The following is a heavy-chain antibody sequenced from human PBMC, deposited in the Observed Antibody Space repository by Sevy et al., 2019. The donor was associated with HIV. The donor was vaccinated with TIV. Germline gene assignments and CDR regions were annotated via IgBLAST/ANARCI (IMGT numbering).Heavy chain of an antibody. CDR1: GYTFSSHD. Sequence: ASVKVSCKTSGYTFSSHDINWVRQAPGQGLEWMGWMNPNNGNTGYVQKSQDRVTMTRDSSIATAYMELRGLTSDDTAVYYCARDPSGNYLTPHYRDYYGLDVWGQGTAVTVSS. D-gene: IGHD1-7*01. V-gene: IGHV1-8*01. CDR3: ARDPSGNYLTPHYRDYYGLDV. CDR2: MNPNNGNT. J-gene: IGHJ6*02.